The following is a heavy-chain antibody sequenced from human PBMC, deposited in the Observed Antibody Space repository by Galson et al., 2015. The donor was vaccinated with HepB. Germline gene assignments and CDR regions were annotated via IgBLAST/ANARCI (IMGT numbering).Heavy chain of an antibody. V-gene: IGHV3-23*01. CDR2: ISGSGGST. CDR1: GFTFSSYA. D-gene: IGHD3-3*01. J-gene: IGHJ2*01. CDR3: AKDARRITIFGVVIPLVGYFDL. Sequence: SLRLSCAASGFTFSSYAMSWVRQAPGKGLEWVSAISGSGGSTYYADSVKGRFTISRDNSKNTLYLQMNSLRAEDTAVYYCAKDARRITIFGVVIPLVGYFDLWGRGTLDTVSS.